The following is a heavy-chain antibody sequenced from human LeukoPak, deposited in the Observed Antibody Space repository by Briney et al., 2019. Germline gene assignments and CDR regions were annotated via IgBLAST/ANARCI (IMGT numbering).Heavy chain of an antibody. CDR3: ARVQGARSSSWYWFDP. V-gene: IGHV1-18*01. J-gene: IGHJ5*02. Sequence: GASVKVSCEASGYTFTSYGISWVRQAPGQGLEWMGWISAYNGNTNYAQKLQGRVTMTTDTSTSTAYMELRSLRSDDTAVYYCARVQGARSSSWYWFDPWGQGTLVTVSS. CDR2: ISAYNGNT. CDR1: GYTFTSYG. D-gene: IGHD6-13*01.